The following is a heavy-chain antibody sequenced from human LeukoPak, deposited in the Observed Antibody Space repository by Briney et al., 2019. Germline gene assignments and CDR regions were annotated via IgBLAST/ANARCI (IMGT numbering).Heavy chain of an antibody. CDR2: IYYSGST. Sequence: PSQTLSLTCSVSGGSISSGDYYWSWIRQPPGKGLEWIGYIYYSGSTYYNPSLKSRVTISVDTSKNQFSLKLSSVTAADTAVYYCARDPGVGYPKRMYYFDYWGQGTLVTVSS. J-gene: IGHJ4*02. D-gene: IGHD5-12*01. V-gene: IGHV4-30-4*01. CDR1: GGSISSGDYY. CDR3: ARDPGVGYPKRMYYFDY.